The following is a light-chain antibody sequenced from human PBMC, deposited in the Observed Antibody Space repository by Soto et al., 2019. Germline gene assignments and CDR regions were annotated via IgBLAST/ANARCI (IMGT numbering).Light chain of an antibody. CDR2: GAS. CDR3: QQYHSYWT. J-gene: IGKJ1*01. Sequence: LVLTQSTATLSLSPGERATLSCRASQSISEFLAWYQQKPGQPPRLLIYGASTRATGIPARFSGSGSGTEFTLTISSLHTDDFSTYYCQQYHSYWTLGQGTKVDI. CDR1: QSISEF. V-gene: IGKV3-15*01.